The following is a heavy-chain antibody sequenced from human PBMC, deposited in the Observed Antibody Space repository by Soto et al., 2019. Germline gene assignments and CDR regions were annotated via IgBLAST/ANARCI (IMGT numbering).Heavy chain of an antibody. Sequence: SETLSLTCTVSGGSISSYYWSWIRQPPGKGLEWIGYIYYSGSTNYNPSLKSRVTISVDTSKNQFSLKLSSVTAADTAVYYCARDYDEYGFDYWGQGTLVTVSS. CDR3: ARDYDEYGFDY. D-gene: IGHD4-17*01. J-gene: IGHJ4*02. CDR2: IYYSGST. CDR1: GGSISSYY. V-gene: IGHV4-59*01.